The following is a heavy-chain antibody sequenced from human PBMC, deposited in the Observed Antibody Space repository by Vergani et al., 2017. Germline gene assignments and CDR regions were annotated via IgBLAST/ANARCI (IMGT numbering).Heavy chain of an antibody. CDR2: IWYDGSNK. CDR1: GFTFSSYG. V-gene: IGHV3-33*06. D-gene: IGHD5-12*01. Sequence: QVQLVESGGGVVQPGRSLRLSCAASGFTFSSYGMHWVRQAPGKGLEWVAVIWYDGSNKYYADSVKGRFTISRDNSKNTLYLQMNSLRAEDTAVYYCAKVLGGSYSGNDAFDIWGQGTMVTVSS. CDR3: AKVLGGSYSGNDAFDI. J-gene: IGHJ3*02.